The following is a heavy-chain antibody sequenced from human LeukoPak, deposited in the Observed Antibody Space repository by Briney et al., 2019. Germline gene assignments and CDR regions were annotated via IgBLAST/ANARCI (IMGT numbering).Heavy chain of an antibody. CDR1: GFTFSSYG. Sequence: PGRSLRLSCAASGFTFSSYGMHWVRQAPGKGLEWVAVISYDGSNKYYADSVKGRFTISRDNSKNTLYLQMNSLRAEDTAVHYCAKDPMDVWGQGTTVTVSS. V-gene: IGHV3-30*18. CDR3: AKDPMDV. CDR2: ISYDGSNK. J-gene: IGHJ6*02.